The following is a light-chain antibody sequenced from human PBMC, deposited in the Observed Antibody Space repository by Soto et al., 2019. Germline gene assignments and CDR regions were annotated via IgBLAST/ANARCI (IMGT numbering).Light chain of an antibody. CDR3: CSYAGGSTGV. Sequence: QSVLTQPASVSGSPGQSITISCTGTSSDVGTYNFVSWYQQHPGEVPKIMIYEDTKRPSGVSNRFSGSKSGNTASLTISGLQAEDEADYYCCSYAGGSTGVFGGGTKLTVL. V-gene: IGLV2-23*01. CDR1: SSDVGTYNF. CDR2: EDT. J-gene: IGLJ3*02.